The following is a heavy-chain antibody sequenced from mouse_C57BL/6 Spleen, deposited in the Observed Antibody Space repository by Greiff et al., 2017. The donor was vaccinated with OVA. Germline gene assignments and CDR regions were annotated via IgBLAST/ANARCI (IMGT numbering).Heavy chain of an antibody. Sequence: EVQLKESGPELVKPGASVKISCKASGYSFTDYNMNWVKQSNGKSLEWIGVINPNYGTTSYNQKFKGKATLTVYQSSSSAYMQLNSLTSEDSAVYYCATEGGALFDYWGQGTTLTVSS. CDR1: GYSFTDYN. V-gene: IGHV1-39*01. J-gene: IGHJ2*01. CDR3: ATEGGALFDY. CDR2: INPNYGTT.